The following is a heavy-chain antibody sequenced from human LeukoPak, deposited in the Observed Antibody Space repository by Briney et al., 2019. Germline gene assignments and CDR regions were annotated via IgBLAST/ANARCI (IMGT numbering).Heavy chain of an antibody. V-gene: IGHV3-33*01. Sequence: PGGSLRLSCAASGFTFSSYGMPWVRQAPGKGLEWVAVIWYDGSNKYYADSVKGRFTISRDNSKNTLYLQMNSLRAEDTAVYYCARRVVPSSSYGMDVWGQGTTVTVSS. CDR2: IWYDGSNK. CDR3: ARRVVPSSSYGMDV. J-gene: IGHJ6*02. D-gene: IGHD2-2*01. CDR1: GFTFSSYG.